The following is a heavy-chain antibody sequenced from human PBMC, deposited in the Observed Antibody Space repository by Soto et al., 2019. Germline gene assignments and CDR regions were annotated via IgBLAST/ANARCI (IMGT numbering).Heavy chain of an antibody. V-gene: IGHV4-59*01. CDR1: GGSISSYY. CDR3: ARAPYYYDSSGYYGAYYYYGMDV. Sequence: LTCTVSGGSISSYYWSCIRQPPGKGLEWIGYIYYSGSTNYNPPLKGRVTISVDTSKNQFSLKLSSVTAADTAVYYCARAPYYYDSSGYYGAYYYYGMDVWGQGTTVTVSS. CDR2: IYYSGST. J-gene: IGHJ6*02. D-gene: IGHD3-22*01.